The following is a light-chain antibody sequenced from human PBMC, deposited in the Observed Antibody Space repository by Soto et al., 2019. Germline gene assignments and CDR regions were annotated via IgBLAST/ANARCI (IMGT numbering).Light chain of an antibody. V-gene: IGLV1-51*01. Sequence: QSVLTQPPSVSAAPGQKVTISCSGSSSNIGNNYVSWYQQLPGTAPKLLIYDNNKRPSGIPDRFSGSKSGTSATLGITGLQTGDEADYYCGTWDSSLSPSWVFGGGTKLTVL. CDR2: DNN. CDR3: GTWDSSLSPSWV. J-gene: IGLJ3*02. CDR1: SSNIGNNY.